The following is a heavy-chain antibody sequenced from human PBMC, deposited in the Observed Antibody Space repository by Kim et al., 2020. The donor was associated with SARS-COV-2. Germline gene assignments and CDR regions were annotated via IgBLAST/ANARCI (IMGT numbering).Heavy chain of an antibody. CDR3: APYYDSNSYRGQWD. CDR1: GYSFSNYG. V-gene: IGHV1-18*01. CDR2: ISSNSGHT. D-gene: IGHD3-22*01. J-gene: IGHJ4*01. Sequence: ASVKVSCKAAGYSFSNYGLVWARQAPGQGLEWRGWISSNSGHTKYAQNVQGRVTLTTDTSTNTGYMELSSLRSDDTAVYYCAPYYDSNSYRGQWDWGQGTPVTVSS.